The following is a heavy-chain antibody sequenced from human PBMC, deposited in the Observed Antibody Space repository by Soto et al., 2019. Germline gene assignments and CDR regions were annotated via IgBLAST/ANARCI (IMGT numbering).Heavy chain of an antibody. CDR1: GGSISTYF. CDR3: ARALAEGSGYTDY. J-gene: IGHJ4*02. Sequence: SLTCSVSGGSISTYFWSCIRQSGGKRLEWIGRISSSGSTSYNPSLKSRGTLSIDTSNSQFSLKLISVTAADTAIYYCARALAEGSGYTDYWGQGTLVTV. D-gene: IGHD5-12*01. CDR2: ISSSGST. V-gene: IGHV4-4*07.